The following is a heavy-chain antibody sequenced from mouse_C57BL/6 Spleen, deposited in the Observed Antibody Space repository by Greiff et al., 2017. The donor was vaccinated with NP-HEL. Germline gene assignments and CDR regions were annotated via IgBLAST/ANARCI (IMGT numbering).Heavy chain of an antibody. Sequence: EVHLVESGGGLVQPGGSLSLSCAASGFTFTDYYMSWVRQPPGKALEWLGFIRSKANGYTAEYSASVKGRFTISRDNSQSILYLQMNALRAEDSATYYCARSFYYFDYWGQGTTLTVSS. CDR1: GFTFTDYY. CDR3: ARSFYYFDY. V-gene: IGHV7-3*01. CDR2: IRSKANGYTA. J-gene: IGHJ2*01.